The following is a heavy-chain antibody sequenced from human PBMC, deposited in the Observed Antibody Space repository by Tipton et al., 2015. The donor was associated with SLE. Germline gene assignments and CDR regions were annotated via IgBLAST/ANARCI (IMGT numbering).Heavy chain of an antibody. V-gene: IGHV4-59*11. CDR1: GGSISSHY. D-gene: IGHD3-3*01. J-gene: IGHJ5*02. Sequence: TLSLTCTVSGGSISSHYWSWIRQPPGKGLEWIGYIYYSGNTNYNPSLKSRVTISVDTSKNQFSLKLSSVTAADTAVYYCASHNFWSGYTWGQGTLVTVSS. CDR3: ASHNFWSGYT. CDR2: IYYSGNT.